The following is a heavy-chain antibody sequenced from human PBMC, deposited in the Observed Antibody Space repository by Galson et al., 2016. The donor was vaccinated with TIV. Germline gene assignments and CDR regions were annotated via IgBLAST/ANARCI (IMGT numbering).Heavy chain of an antibody. CDR1: GGTFSSYV. CDR2: IIPMFGTA. D-gene: IGHD5-18*01. J-gene: IGHJ6*02. V-gene: IGHV1-69*13. Sequence: SVKVSCKASGGTFSSYVIKWVRQAPGQGLEWMGEIIPMFGTANYEQKFRGRVTITADEPTSTAYKELRSLRSEDTAVYYCAKDRNTAFDTHYSYYGLDVWGQGTTVIVSS. CDR3: AKDRNTAFDTHYSYYGLDV.